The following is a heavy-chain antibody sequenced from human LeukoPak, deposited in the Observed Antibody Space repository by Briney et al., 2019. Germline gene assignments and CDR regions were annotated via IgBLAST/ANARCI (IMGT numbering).Heavy chain of an antibody. CDR2: MTSGGGT. D-gene: IGHD6-6*01. CDR1: GFTFSSYA. J-gene: IGHJ4*02. Sequence: PGVSLRLSCAASGFTFSSYAMTWVRQAPGKGLEWVSAMTSGGGTYYADSVKGRFTISRDNSKNTVYLQMNSLRAEDTAVYYCAKDLTRSSGGFDYWGQGTLVTVSS. CDR3: AKDLTRSSGGFDY. V-gene: IGHV3-23*01.